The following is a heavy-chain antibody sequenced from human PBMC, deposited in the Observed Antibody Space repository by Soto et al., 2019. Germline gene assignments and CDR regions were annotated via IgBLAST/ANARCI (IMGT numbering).Heavy chain of an antibody. CDR1: GGSINICDYS. CDR3: ARDGHCSGGSCYSGAFDI. CDR2: IHYSGST. D-gene: IGHD2-15*01. V-gene: IGHV4-30-4*01. Sequence: SETLSLAFAFSGGSINICDYSWSWIRQPPGKGLEWIGYIHYSGSTSYNPSLKSRLTLSVDTSKNQFSLKLNSVTAADTAVYYCARDGHCSGGSCYSGAFDIWGQGRMVTVSS. J-gene: IGHJ3*02.